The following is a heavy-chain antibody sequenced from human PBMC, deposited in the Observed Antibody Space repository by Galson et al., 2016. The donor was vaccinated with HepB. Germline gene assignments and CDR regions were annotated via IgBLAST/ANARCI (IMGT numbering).Heavy chain of an antibody. D-gene: IGHD4-11*01. CDR3: AKDLERMVYSFGSWDALDV. Sequence: SLRLSCAASGFTFDDYAMHWVRQAPGKGLEWVSGISWNSGNIAYVDSVKGRFTISRDNAKNSLYLQMDSLRTEDTALYYCAKDLERMVYSFGSWDALDVWGQGTTVTVSS. J-gene: IGHJ6*02. CDR1: GFTFDDYA. CDR2: ISWNSGNI. V-gene: IGHV3-9*01.